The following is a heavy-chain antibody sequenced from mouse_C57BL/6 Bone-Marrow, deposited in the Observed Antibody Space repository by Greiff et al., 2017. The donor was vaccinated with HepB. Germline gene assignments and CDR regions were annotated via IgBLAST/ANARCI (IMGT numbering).Heavy chain of an antibody. CDR3: ARIYYDYDGIFAY. D-gene: IGHD2-4*01. Sequence: EVQLVESGGDLVKPGGSLKLSCAASGFTFSSYGMSWVRQTPDKRLEWVATISSGGSYTYYPDSVKGRFTISRDNAKNTLYLQMSSLKSEDTAMYYCARIYYDYDGIFAYWGQGTLVTVSA. J-gene: IGHJ3*01. CDR1: GFTFSSYG. V-gene: IGHV5-6*01. CDR2: ISSGGSYT.